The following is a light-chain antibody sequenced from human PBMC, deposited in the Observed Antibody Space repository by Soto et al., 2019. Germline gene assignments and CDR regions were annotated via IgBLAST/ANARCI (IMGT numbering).Light chain of an antibody. J-gene: IGKJ1*01. Sequence: EIGLTQSQGTLSLSPGERATLSCRASQSVSNNYLAWYQQKPGQAPRLLIYGASNRATGITDRFSGSGSGTDFTLTISRLEPEDFAVYYCQQYGSSGTFGQGTKVEIK. CDR3: QQYGSSGT. V-gene: IGKV3-20*01. CDR1: QSVSNNY. CDR2: GAS.